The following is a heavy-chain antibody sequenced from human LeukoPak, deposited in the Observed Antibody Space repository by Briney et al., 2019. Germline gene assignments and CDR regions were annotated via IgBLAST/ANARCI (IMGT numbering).Heavy chain of an antibody. CDR2: IKQDGSEK. J-gene: IGHJ3*02. D-gene: IGHD2-15*01. V-gene: IGHV3-7*01. CDR3: ASRYCSGGSCYGGPDAFDI. Sequence: GGSLRLSCAASGFTFSSYWMSWVRPAPGKGLEWVATIKQDGSEKYYVDSVKGRFTISRDNAKNSLYLQMNSLRAEDTAVYYCASRYCSGGSCYGGPDAFDIWGQGTMVTVSS. CDR1: GFTFSSYW.